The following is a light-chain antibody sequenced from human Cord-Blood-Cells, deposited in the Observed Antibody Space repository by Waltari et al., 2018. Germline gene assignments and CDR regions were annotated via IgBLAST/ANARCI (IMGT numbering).Light chain of an antibody. J-gene: IGLJ2*01. CDR2: GNS. V-gene: IGLV1-40*01. CDR1: SSNIRAGRD. CDR3: QSYDSSLSEV. Sequence: QSVLTPPPSVSGAPGQRVTISRTGSSSNIRAGRDVHWYQQLPGTAPKLLIYGNSNRPSGVPDRFSGSKSGTSASLAITGLQAEDEADYYCQSYDSSLSEVFGGGTKLTVL.